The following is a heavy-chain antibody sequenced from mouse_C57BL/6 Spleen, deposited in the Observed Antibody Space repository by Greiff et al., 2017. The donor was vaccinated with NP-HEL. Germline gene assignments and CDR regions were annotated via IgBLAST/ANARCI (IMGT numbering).Heavy chain of an antibody. CDR1: GYTFTDYN. J-gene: IGHJ3*01. CDR3: ARYRYDYDGFAY. Sequence: EVQLQQSGPELVKPGASVKIPCKASGYTFTDYNMDWVKQSHGKSLEWIGDINPNNGGTIYNQKFKGKATLTVDKSSSTAYMALLSLASEDTAVYYCARYRYDYDGFAYWGQGTLVTVSA. V-gene: IGHV1-18*01. CDR2: INPNNGGT. D-gene: IGHD2-4*01.